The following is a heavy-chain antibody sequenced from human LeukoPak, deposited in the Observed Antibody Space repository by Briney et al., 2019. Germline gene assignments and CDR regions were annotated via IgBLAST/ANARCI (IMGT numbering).Heavy chain of an antibody. V-gene: IGHV3-11*04. CDR1: GFTFTDTY. Sequence: GGSLRLSCAVSGFTFTDTYMTWIRQAPGKGLESLSYISPSGTDISYADSVKGRFTISRDNAKNSLYLQMNSLRAEDTAVYYCARAYCGGDCYPAHFDYWGQGTLVTVSS. J-gene: IGHJ4*02. CDR2: ISPSGTDI. D-gene: IGHD2-21*02. CDR3: ARAYCGGDCYPAHFDY.